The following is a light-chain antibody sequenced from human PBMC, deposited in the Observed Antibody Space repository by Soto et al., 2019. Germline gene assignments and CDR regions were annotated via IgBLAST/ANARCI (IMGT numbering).Light chain of an antibody. CDR1: QSVSSS. Sequence: EIVLTQSPATLSLSPGERATLSCRASQSVSSSLAWYQQKPGQAPRLLIYDASSRATGIPARFSGSGSGTDFPLPISSLEPEDFAVYYWQQRSNWPPLTFGGGTKVEIK. CDR2: DAS. V-gene: IGKV3-11*01. CDR3: QQRSNWPPLT. J-gene: IGKJ4*01.